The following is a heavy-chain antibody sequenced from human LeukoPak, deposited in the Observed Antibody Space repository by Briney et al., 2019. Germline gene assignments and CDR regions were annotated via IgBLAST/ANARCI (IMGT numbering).Heavy chain of an antibody. CDR1: GFTVSSSY. D-gene: IGHD3-3*01. J-gene: IGHJ4*02. Sequence: GGSLRLSCAASGFTVSSSYMTWVRQAPGKGLEWVSDISGGGIRRDYADSVKGRFTISRDNSKNTLYLQMNSLRAEDTAVYFCAKRSGGPSPFDYWGQGTLVTVSS. V-gene: IGHV3-23*01. CDR2: ISGGGIRR. CDR3: AKRSGGPSPFDY.